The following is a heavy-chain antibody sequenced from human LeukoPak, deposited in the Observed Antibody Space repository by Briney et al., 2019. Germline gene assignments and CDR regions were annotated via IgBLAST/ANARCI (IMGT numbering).Heavy chain of an antibody. Sequence: ASVKVSCKASGYTFTSYYMHWVRQAPGQGLEWMGIINPSGGSTSYAQKFQGRVTMTRDMSTSTVYMELSSLRSEDTAVYYCARGPLPYRDIAVAGTSWFDPWGQGTLVTVSS. D-gene: IGHD6-19*01. J-gene: IGHJ5*02. CDR3: ARGPLPYRDIAVAGTSWFDP. CDR1: GYTFTSYY. V-gene: IGHV1-46*01. CDR2: INPSGGST.